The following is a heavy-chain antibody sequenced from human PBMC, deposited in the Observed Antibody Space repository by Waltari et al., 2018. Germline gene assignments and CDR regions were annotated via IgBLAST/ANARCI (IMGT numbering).Heavy chain of an antibody. CDR3: ARVGPAPIYGSGSYHGPVDY. CDR2: INAGNGNT. D-gene: IGHD3-10*01. Sequence: QVQLVQSGAEVKKPGASVKVSCKASGYTFTSYSMHWVRQAPGQRLEWMGWINAGNGNTKYSQEFQARVTISRDTSASTAYMDLSSLRSEDTAVYYCARVGPAPIYGSGSYHGPVDYWGRGTLVTVSS. V-gene: IGHV1-3*01. CDR1: GYTFTSYS. J-gene: IGHJ4*02.